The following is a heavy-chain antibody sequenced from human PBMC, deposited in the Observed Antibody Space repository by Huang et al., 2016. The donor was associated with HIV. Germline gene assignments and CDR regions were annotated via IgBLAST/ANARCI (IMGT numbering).Heavy chain of an antibody. V-gene: IGHV3-21*05. Sequence: EVQLVESGGGLVKPGGSLRLSCAASGFTFSSYSMNWVRQAQGKGVEWVSYISSSISDRYYADSVKGRFTISRDNAKNSLYLQMNSLRAEDTAVYYCARCRYGSGSYEGLFDFWGQGILVTISS. D-gene: IGHD3-10*01. CDR1: GFTFSSYS. J-gene: IGHJ4*02. CDR2: ISSSISDR. CDR3: ARCRYGSGSYEGLFDF.